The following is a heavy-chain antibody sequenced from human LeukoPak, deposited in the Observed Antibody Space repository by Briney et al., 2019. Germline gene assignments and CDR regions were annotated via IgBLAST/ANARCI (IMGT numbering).Heavy chain of an antibody. CDR3: ARAVTTDDYYYYMDV. D-gene: IGHD4-11*01. V-gene: IGHV1-18*01. CDR2: ISAYNGNT. CDR1: GYTFTSYG. Sequence: ASVKVSCTASGYTFTSYGISWVRQAPGQGLEWMGWISAYNGNTNYAQKLQGRVTMTTDTSTSTAYMELRSLRSDDTAVYYCARAVTTDDYYYYMDVWGKGTTVTVSS. J-gene: IGHJ6*03.